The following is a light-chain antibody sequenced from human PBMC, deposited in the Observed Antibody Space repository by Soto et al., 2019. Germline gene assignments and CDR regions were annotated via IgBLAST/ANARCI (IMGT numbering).Light chain of an antibody. CDR2: EVN. V-gene: IGLV2-14*01. J-gene: IGLJ1*01. CDR1: SSDVGGYNY. Sequence: QSVLTQPASVSGSPGQSITISCTGTSSDVGGYNYVSWYQQHPGKAPKLMIYEVNNRPSEVSNRFSGSKSGNTASLTISGLQPEDEADYYCNSYTSSSSYVFGTGTKLTVL. CDR3: NSYTSSSSYV.